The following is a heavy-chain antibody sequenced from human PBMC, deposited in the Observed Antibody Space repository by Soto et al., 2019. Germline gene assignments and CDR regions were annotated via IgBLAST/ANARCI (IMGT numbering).Heavy chain of an antibody. CDR2: INHSGST. CDR1: GGSFSGYY. CDR3: ARRKDYYVSGSKNPYYYYYYMDV. D-gene: IGHD3-10*01. J-gene: IGHJ6*03. V-gene: IGHV4-34*01. Sequence: QVQLQQWGAGLLKPSETLSLTCAVYGGSFSGYYWSWIRQPPGKGLEWIGEINHSGSTNYNPSLKSRVTISVDTSKNQFSLKLSSVTAADTAVYYCARRKDYYVSGSKNPYYYYYYMDVWGKGTTVTVSS.